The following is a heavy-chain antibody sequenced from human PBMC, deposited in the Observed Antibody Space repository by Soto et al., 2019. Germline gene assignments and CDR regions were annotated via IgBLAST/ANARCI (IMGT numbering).Heavy chain of an antibody. J-gene: IGHJ4*02. V-gene: IGHV3-23*01. CDR1: GFTFSNYA. Sequence: EVQLLGSGGGLVQPGGSLGLSCAASGFTFSNYAMSWVRQAPGKGLEWVSDISGSGGSTYYADSVKGRFSISRDNSKNTLYLQMNSLRAEDTAVYYCAKKAAVGYDDHWGQGTLVTVST. D-gene: IGHD3-16*01. CDR3: AKKAAVGYDDH. CDR2: ISGSGGST.